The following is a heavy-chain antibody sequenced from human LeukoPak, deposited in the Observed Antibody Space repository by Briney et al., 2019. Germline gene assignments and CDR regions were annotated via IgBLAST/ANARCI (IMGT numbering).Heavy chain of an antibody. CDR3: ARGAVRGGTNFDY. V-gene: IGHV6-1*01. D-gene: IGHD3-10*01. CDR2: AYYRTKWFI. Sequence: SQTLSLTCAISGDSVSGSPAVWNWIRQSPSRGLEWLGRAYYRTKWFIDYALSVKGRITITPDTSKNQFSLQLNSVTAEDTAVYYCARGAVRGGTNFDYWGQGTLVTVSS. J-gene: IGHJ4*02. CDR1: GDSVSGSPAV.